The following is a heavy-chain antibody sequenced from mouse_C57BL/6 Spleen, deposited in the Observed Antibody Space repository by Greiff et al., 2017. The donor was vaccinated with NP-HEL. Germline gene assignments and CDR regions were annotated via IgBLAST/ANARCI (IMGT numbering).Heavy chain of an antibody. CDR3: ARDPYDSWYFDV. CDR1: GFTFSDYY. V-gene: IGHV5-16*01. Sequence: EVKLVESEGGLVQPGSSMKLSCTASGFTFSDYYMAWVRQVPEKGLEWVANINYDGSSTYYLDSLKSRFIISRDNAKNILYLQMSSLKSEDTATYYCARDPYDSWYFDVWGTGTTVTVSS. CDR2: INYDGSST. J-gene: IGHJ1*03. D-gene: IGHD2-4*01.